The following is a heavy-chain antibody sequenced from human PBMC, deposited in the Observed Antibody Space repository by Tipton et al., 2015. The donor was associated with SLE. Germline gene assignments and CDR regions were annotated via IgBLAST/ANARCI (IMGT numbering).Heavy chain of an antibody. Sequence: LRLPCAVYGESFNADYCTWVRQPPGKGLEWIGEINHNGFSTYNPSLKSRVTISVDTSQNQFSLKLTSVTAADTSVYFCARAVGSNGWSHFDNWGQGTLVTVSS. V-gene: IGHV4-34*09. D-gene: IGHD6-19*01. CDR2: INHNGFS. CDR1: GESFNADY. CDR3: ARAVGSNGWSHFDN. J-gene: IGHJ4*02.